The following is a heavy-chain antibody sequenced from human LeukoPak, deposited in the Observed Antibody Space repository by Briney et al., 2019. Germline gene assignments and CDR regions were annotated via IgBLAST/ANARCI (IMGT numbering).Heavy chain of an antibody. Sequence: SETLSLTCTVSGGSISSYYWSWLRQPPGKGLEWIGYIYYSGSTNYNPSLKSRVTISVDTSKNQFSLKLSSVTAADTAVYYCARARGDYVWPYYYYYMDVWGKGTTVTVSS. CDR1: GGSISSYY. V-gene: IGHV4-59*01. CDR3: ARARGDYVWPYYYYYMDV. D-gene: IGHD4-17*01. J-gene: IGHJ6*03. CDR2: IYYSGST.